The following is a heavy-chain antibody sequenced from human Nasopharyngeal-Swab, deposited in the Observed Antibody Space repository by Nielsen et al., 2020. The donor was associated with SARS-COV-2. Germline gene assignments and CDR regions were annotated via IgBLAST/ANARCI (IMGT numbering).Heavy chain of an antibody. CDR3: ARDDMWLQSAFDY. J-gene: IGHJ4*02. D-gene: IGHD5-24*01. CDR2: VSAYNGNT. CDR1: GYTFTSYG. Sequence: ASEKESCKASGYTFTSYGVSWVRQAPGQGLEWMGWVSAYNGNTNYAQKFQGRVTMTTDTATSTAYMELRSLRSDDKAVYYCARDDMWLQSAFDYWGQGTLVTVSS. V-gene: IGHV1-18*01.